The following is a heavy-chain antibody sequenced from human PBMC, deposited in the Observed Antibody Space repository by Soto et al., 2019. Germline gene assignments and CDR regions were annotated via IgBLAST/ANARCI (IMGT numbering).Heavy chain of an antibody. J-gene: IGHJ4*02. Sequence: SETLSLTCAFSCGSISSSNWWSWVRQPPGKGLEWIGEIYHSGSTNYNPSLKSRVTISVDKSKNQFSLKLSSVTAADTAVYYCARDADYGDYIDYWGQGTLVTVSS. D-gene: IGHD4-17*01. CDR1: CGSISSSNW. V-gene: IGHV4-4*02. CDR3: ARDADYGDYIDY. CDR2: IYHSGST.